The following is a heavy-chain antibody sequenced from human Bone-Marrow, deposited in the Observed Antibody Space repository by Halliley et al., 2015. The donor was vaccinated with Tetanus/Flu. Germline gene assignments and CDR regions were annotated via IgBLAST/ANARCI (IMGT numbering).Heavy chain of an antibody. CDR3: AIGWAAATLDY. J-gene: IGHJ4*02. CDR2: IHYGGNI. V-gene: IGHV4-39*07. CDR1: GGSISSPSYY. Sequence: TLSLTCTVSGGSISSPSYYWGWIRQTPGKGLEWIASIHYGGNILYNTSLRSRITMSMDTSKSQFSLTLRSVTAADTAIYYCAIGWAAATLDYWGQGTLVTVSS. D-gene: IGHD6-25*01.